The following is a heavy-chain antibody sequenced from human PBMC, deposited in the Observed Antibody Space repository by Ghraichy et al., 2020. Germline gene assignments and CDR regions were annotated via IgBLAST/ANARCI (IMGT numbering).Heavy chain of an antibody. V-gene: IGHV4-38-2*02. CDR1: GYSISSGYY. J-gene: IGHJ4*02. CDR2: IYHSGST. CDR3: VRVQPDIVATIFFDY. Sequence: SETLSLTCTVSGYSISSGYYWGWIRQPPGKGLEWIGSIYHSGSTYYNPSLKSRVTISVDTSKNQFSLKLSSVTAADTAVYYCVRVQPDIVATIFFDYWGQGTLVTVSS. D-gene: IGHD5-12*01.